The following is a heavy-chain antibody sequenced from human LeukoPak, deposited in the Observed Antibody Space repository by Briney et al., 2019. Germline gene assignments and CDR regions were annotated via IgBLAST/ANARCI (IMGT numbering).Heavy chain of an antibody. J-gene: IGHJ4*02. D-gene: IGHD5-18*01. CDR1: GGTFSSYA. Sequence: ASVKVSCKASGGTFSSYAISWVRQAPGQGLEWMGGIIPIFGTANYAQKFQGRVTITADESTSTAYMELSSLRSEDTAAYYCARALLDTAMGPFDYWGQGTLVTVSS. CDR3: ARALLDTAMGPFDY. CDR2: IIPIFGTA. V-gene: IGHV1-69*13.